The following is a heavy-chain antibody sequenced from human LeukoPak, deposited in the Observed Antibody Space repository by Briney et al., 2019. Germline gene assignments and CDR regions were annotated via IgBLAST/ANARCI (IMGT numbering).Heavy chain of an antibody. J-gene: IGHJ4*02. CDR3: TNQPLLSVTIDY. V-gene: IGHV3-23*01. Sequence: PVGSPRLSCAASGFTFNTHAMNWVRQTPGKGLEWVSTINDGGSSTYYADSVKGRFTISRDNSKNTLYLEMNNLRAEDTALYYCTNQPLLSVTIDYWGQGTLVTVSS. CDR2: INDGGSST. D-gene: IGHD3-9*01. CDR1: GFTFNTHA.